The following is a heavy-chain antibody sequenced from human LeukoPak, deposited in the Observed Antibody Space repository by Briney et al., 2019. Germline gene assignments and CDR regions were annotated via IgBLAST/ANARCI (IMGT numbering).Heavy chain of an antibody. CDR3: DHFKGGYFDF. D-gene: IGHD1-14*01. J-gene: IGHJ3*01. Sequence: PSETLSLTCTVSGVSISSNNYYWGWLGPPPGQGLEWIVCNYYSGNSYYNPSLKSRVTISEDTSKNQFSLKLASVTAADTAVYYCDHFKGGYFDFWGQGTMVTVSS. V-gene: IGHV4-39*01. CDR1: GVSISSNNYY. CDR2: NYYSGNS.